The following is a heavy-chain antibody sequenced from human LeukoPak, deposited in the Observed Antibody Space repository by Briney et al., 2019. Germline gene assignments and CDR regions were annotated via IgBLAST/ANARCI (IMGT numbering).Heavy chain of an antibody. CDR2: IKSKTDGGTT. V-gene: IGHV3-15*01. J-gene: IGHJ4*02. CDR1: GFTFSNAW. Sequence: GGSLRLSCVASGFTFSNAWMSWVRQAPGKGLEWVGRIKSKTDGGTTDYAAPVKGRFTISRDDSKNTLYLQMNSLKTEDTAVYYCTILPHDYGDYVGFDYWGQGTLVTVSS. CDR3: TILPHDYGDYVGFDY. D-gene: IGHD4-17*01.